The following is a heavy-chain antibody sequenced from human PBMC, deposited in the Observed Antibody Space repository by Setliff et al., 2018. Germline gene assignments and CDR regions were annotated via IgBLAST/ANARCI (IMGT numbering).Heavy chain of an antibody. CDR1: GFTFSNYW. J-gene: IGHJ6*03. CDR3: AREGVDSRSSTDYRYYMDV. Sequence: GGSLRLSCAASGFTFSNYWMTWVRQAPGKGLEWVANIKQDGSEEYYVDSMKGRFTISRDNAKNSLYLQVNSLRAEDTAVYYCAREGVDSRSSTDYRYYMDVWGKGTTVTVSS. V-gene: IGHV3-7*03. D-gene: IGHD6-6*01. CDR2: IKQDGSEE.